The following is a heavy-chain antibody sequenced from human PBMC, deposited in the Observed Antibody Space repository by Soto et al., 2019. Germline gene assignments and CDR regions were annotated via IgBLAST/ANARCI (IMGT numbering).Heavy chain of an antibody. CDR1: GFTFSSYA. V-gene: IGHV3-23*01. CDR3: AKPHLSTDYDFWSGSRVWYFDL. Sequence: QTGGSLRLSCAASGFTFSSYAMSWVRQAPGKGLEWVSAISGSGGSTYYADSVKGRFTISRDNSKNTLYLQMNSLRAEDTAVYYCAKPHLSTDYDFWSGSRVWYFDLWGRGTLVTVSS. CDR2: ISGSGGST. J-gene: IGHJ2*01. D-gene: IGHD3-3*01.